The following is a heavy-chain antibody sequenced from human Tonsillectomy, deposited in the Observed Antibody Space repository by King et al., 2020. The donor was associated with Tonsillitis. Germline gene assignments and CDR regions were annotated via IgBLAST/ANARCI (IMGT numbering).Heavy chain of an antibody. J-gene: IGHJ4*02. Sequence: VQLVESGAEVKKPGASVKVSCKASGYTFTGYYMHWVRQAPGQGLEWMGWIDPNSGGTNFAQKFQGRVTMTRDTSITTAYMELRRLRPDDTAVYYCAKFKPLWGSGEYWGQGTLVTVSS. CDR3: AKFKPLWGSGEY. D-gene: IGHD3-16*01. V-gene: IGHV1-2*02. CDR1: GYTFTGYY. CDR2: IDPNSGGT.